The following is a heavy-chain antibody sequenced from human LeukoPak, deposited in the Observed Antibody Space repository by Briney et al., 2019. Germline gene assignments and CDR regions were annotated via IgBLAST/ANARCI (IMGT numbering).Heavy chain of an antibody. V-gene: IGHV4-59*08. CDR1: GDSISPYY. CDR2: IYDSGNT. J-gene: IGHJ4*02. CDR3: ARMASNGYLFDY. D-gene: IGHD3-22*01. Sequence: DPSETLSLTCTVSGDSISPYYWSWVRRPPGKGLEWIGYIYDSGNTKYNPSLKSRVFISTDTSKNQFFLGLNSVTAADTAVYYCARMASNGYLFDYWGQGALVTVSS.